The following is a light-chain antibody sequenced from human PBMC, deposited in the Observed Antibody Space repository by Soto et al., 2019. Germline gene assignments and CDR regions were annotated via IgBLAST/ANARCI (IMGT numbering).Light chain of an antibody. V-gene: IGKV1-27*01. CDR3: QNYNSVPLT. CDR1: HDISNY. J-gene: IGKJ4*01. CDR2: AAS. Sequence: DIQMTQSPSSLSSSVGDGDAIACRASHDISNYLAWYQQKPGKVPKLLIYAASSLQSGVPSRFSGGGSGTDFTLTISSLQPEDVATYYCQNYNSVPLTFGGGTKVEIK.